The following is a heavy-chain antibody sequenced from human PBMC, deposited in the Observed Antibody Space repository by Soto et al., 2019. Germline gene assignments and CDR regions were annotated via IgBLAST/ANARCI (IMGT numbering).Heavy chain of an antibody. CDR1: GYTFTDYD. CDR3: AVTTGY. CDR2: VRPDHDNA. Sequence: QVRVVQSGAEVKKPGASVKVSCKTSGYTFTDYDINWVRQAPGQGLEWMGWVRPDHDNAGYAQQFEGRVTMTSDTSIITTDMELTNLRAEDTAVYYGAVTTGYWGQGTKVTVSS. D-gene: IGHD4-17*01. V-gene: IGHV1-8*01. J-gene: IGHJ4*02.